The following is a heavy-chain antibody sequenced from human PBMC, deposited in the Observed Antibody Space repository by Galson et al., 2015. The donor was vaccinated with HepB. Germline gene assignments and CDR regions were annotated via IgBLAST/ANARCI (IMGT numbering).Heavy chain of an antibody. D-gene: IGHD3-22*01. CDR3: ARSGYYYDSSGYFHYYYGMDV. V-gene: IGHV1-69*13. J-gene: IGHJ6*02. Sequence: SVKVSCKASGGTFSSYAISWVRQAPGQGLEWMGGIIPIFGTANYAQKFQGRVTITAGESTSTAYMELSSLRSEDTAVYYCARSGYYYDSSGYFHYYYGMDVWGQGTTVTVSS. CDR1: GGTFSSYA. CDR2: IIPIFGTA.